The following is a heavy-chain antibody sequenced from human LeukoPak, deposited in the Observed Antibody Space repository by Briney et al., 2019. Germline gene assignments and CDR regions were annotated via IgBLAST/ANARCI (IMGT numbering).Heavy chain of an antibody. Sequence: SVKVSCKASGGTFSSYAISWVRQAPGQGLEWMGRIIPILGIANYAQKFQGRVTITADKSTSTAYMELSSLRSEDTAVYYCAADPTGGITIFGVVPDFDYWGQGTLVTVSS. V-gene: IGHV1-69*04. CDR1: GGTFSSYA. CDR2: IIPILGIA. J-gene: IGHJ4*02. D-gene: IGHD3-3*01. CDR3: AADPTGGITIFGVVPDFDY.